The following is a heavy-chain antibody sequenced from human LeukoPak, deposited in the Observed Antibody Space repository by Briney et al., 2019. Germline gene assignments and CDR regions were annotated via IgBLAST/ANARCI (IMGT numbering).Heavy chain of an antibody. Sequence: ASVKVSCKASGYTFTGYYMHWVRQAPGQGLEWMGWINPNSGGTNYAQKFQGRVTMTRDTSISTAYMELSRLRSDDTAVYCWARDFPGFWYFDLWGRGTLVTVSS. J-gene: IGHJ2*01. D-gene: IGHD3-10*01. CDR2: INPNSGGT. CDR3: ARDFPGFWYFDL. V-gene: IGHV1-2*02. CDR1: GYTFTGYY.